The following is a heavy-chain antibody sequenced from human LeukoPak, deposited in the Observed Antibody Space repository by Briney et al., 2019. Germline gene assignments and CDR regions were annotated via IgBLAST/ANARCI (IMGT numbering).Heavy chain of an antibody. CDR3: ARPPSSYETYDY. V-gene: IGHV5-51*01. D-gene: IGHD3-10*01. J-gene: IGHJ4*02. CDR2: IYPGDSDT. Sequence: VASLEISCQGSGYRFTSYWIGWVRQMPGKGLEWIGIIYPGDSDTRYSPSFQGQVTISADKSISTAYLQWSSLKASDTAMYYCARPPSSYETYDYWGQGTLVTVSS. CDR1: GYRFTSYW.